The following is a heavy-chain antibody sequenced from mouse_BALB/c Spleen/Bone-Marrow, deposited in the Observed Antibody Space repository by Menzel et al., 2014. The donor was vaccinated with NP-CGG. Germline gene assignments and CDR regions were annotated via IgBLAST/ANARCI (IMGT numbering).Heavy chain of an antibody. V-gene: IGHV1S137*01. D-gene: IGHD2-4*01. CDR3: ARDYDYGFAY. Sequence: QVTLKECGAELVRPGVSVKISCKGSGYTFTDYAMHWVKQSHAKSLEWIGVISTYYGDASYNQKFKGKATMTVDKSSSTAYMELARLTSEDSAIYYCARDYDYGFAYWGQGTLVTVSA. J-gene: IGHJ3*01. CDR1: GYTFTDYA. CDR2: ISTYYGDA.